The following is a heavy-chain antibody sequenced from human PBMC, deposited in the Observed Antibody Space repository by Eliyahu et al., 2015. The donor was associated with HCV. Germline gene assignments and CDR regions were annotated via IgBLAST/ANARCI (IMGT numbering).Heavy chain of an antibody. Sequence: EVQLVESGGGLVKPGGSLRLSCXASGFTFSKXWMSWVRQAPGKGLEGIGRIKSKTDGGTTDXAAPVKGRFTISRDDSKSTLYLQMNSLKTEDTAVYYCTTGAPGGFDYYLDVWGQGTTVTVSS. D-gene: IGHD3-10*01. J-gene: IGHJ6*03. CDR1: GFTFSKXW. CDR2: IKSKTDGGTT. V-gene: IGHV3-15*01. CDR3: TTGAPGGFDYYLDV.